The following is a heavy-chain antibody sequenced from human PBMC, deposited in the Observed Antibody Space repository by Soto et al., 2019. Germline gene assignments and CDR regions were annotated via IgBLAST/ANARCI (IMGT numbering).Heavy chain of an antibody. CDR3: ETVPYGDYAYFDY. Sequence: ASVKVSCKTSPYTFTVYYIHWVRQAPRQGLEWMGWINPDSGGTQYAQKFQGRVTMTRDTSISTAYMALSRLRSDDTAVYYCETVPYGDYAYFDYWGLGTLVTVSS. D-gene: IGHD4-17*01. CDR2: INPDSGGT. J-gene: IGHJ4*02. V-gene: IGHV1-2*02. CDR1: PYTFTVYY.